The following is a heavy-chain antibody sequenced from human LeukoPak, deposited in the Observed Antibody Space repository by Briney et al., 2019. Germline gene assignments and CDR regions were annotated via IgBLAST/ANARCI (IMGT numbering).Heavy chain of an antibody. V-gene: IGHV4-34*01. Sequence: SETLSLTCAVYGGSFSGYYWSWLRQPPGKGLEWIGEINHSGSTNYNPSLKSRVTISVDTSKNQFSLKLSSVTAADTAVYYCASRVRVQLWPNPFDYWGQGTLVTVSS. CDR3: ASRVRVQLWPNPFDY. CDR1: GGSFSGYY. J-gene: IGHJ4*02. D-gene: IGHD5-18*01. CDR2: INHSGST.